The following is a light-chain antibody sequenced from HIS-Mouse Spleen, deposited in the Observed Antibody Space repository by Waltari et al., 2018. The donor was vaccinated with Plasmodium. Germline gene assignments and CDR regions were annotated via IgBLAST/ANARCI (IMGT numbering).Light chain of an antibody. Sequence: QSALTQPASVSGSPGQSITISCTGTSSDVGSYNLVFWYQQHRGQAPKLMIYEGSKRPSECSNLCSGSVSDTTSSLTLSGLQAEDEADYYCCSYAGSSTLVFVGGTKLTVL. CDR1: SSDVGSYNL. J-gene: IGLJ2*01. CDR2: EGS. V-gene: IGLV2-23*01. CDR3: CSYAGSSTLV.